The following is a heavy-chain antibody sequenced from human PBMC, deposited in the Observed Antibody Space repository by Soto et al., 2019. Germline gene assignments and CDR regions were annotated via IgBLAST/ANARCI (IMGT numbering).Heavy chain of an antibody. CDR3: ARCYDYVWGSYRYNPPYYYYGMDV. CDR2: ISSSSSYI. Sequence: EVQLVESGGGLVKPGGSLRLSCAASGFTFSSYSMNWVRQAPGKGLEWVSSISSSSSYIYYADSVKGRFTISRDNAKNSLSLQMSSLRAEDTAVYYCARCYDYVWGSYRYNPPYYYYGMDVWGQGTTVTVSS. V-gene: IGHV3-21*01. D-gene: IGHD3-16*02. J-gene: IGHJ6*02. CDR1: GFTFSSYS.